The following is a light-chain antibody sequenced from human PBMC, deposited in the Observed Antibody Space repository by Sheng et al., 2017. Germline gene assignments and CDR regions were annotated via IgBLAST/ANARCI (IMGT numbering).Light chain of an antibody. CDR2: VNSDGSH. Sequence: QIVLTQSPSASASLGASVKFTCTLSSGHSSYAIAWHQQQPEKGPRYLMKVNSDGSHTKGDGIPDRFSGSSSGAERHLTISSLQSEDEADYYCQTWGTGIVVFGRRDQADRP. J-gene: IGLJ2*01. CDR1: SGHSSYA. V-gene: IGLV4-69*01. CDR3: QTWGTGIVV.